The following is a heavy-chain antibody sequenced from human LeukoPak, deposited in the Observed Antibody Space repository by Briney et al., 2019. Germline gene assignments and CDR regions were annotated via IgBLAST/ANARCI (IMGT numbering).Heavy chain of an antibody. V-gene: IGHV1-18*01. CDR1: GYTFTSYG. Sequence: WASVKVSCKASGYTFTSYGISWVRQAPGQGLEWLGWISDYNGNTNYAQKLQGRVTMTTDTSTSTAYMELRSLRSDDTAVYYCARDPDYYYMDVWGKGTTVTVSS. J-gene: IGHJ6*03. CDR3: ARDPDYYYMDV. CDR2: ISDYNGNT.